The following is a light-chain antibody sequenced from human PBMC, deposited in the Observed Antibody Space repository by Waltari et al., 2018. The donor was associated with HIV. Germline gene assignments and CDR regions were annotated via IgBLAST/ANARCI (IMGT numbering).Light chain of an antibody. CDR3: HQYGSLPET. Sequence: DTALTQSPGTLSLSPGEGAILSCRTSQPVSSSHLAWYQQKPGQAPRLLVYGASTRAAGIPDRFSGSGSGVDFTLSISRLEPEDFAVYYCHQYGSLPETFGQGTKV. V-gene: IGKV3-20*01. CDR1: QPVSSSH. J-gene: IGKJ1*01. CDR2: GAS.